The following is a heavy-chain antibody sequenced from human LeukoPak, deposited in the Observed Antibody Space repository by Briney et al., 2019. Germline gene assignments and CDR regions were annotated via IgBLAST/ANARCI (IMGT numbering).Heavy chain of an antibody. CDR2: IKSKTDGETI. J-gene: IGHJ1*01. CDR3: TREGRGY. CDR1: GFTFSDAW. V-gene: IGHV3-15*01. Sequence: PRGSPRPSCAASGFTFSDAWLSWVRQAPGKGLEWVGRIKSKTDGETIDYAAPVKGRFTISRDDSEKTLYLQMNTLKTEDTAVYYCTREGRGYWGQNPLDTVSS. D-gene: IGHD6-25*01.